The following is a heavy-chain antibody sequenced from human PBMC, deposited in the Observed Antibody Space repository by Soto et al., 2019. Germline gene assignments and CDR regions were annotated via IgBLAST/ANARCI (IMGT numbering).Heavy chain of an antibody. D-gene: IGHD4-17*01. CDR1: GGSISNYY. CDR3: ARGGPETTMGGWSYFDN. CDR2: IYYDGSA. V-gene: IGHV4-59*01. J-gene: IGHJ4*02. Sequence: QVQLQESGPGLVKPSETLSLTCTVSGGSISNYYWSWIRQPPGKRLEWIAYIYYDGSANYNPSLMSRLTISVDTSKNHFSLRLTSVTAADTAVYYCARGGPETTMGGWSYFDNWGQGTLVTVSS.